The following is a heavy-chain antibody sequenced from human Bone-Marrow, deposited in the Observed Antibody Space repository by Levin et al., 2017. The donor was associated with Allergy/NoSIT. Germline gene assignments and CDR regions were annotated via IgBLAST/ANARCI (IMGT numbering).Heavy chain of an antibody. J-gene: IGHJ4*02. D-gene: IGHD3-3*01. CDR3: AKEPAEAGGYYDFWSGYYQSYYFDY. CDR1: GFTFSSYA. Sequence: GGSLRLSCAASGFTFSSYAMSWVRQAPGKGLEWVSAISGSGGSTYYADSVKGRFTISRDNSKNTLYLQMNSLRAEDTAVYYCAKEPAEAGGYYDFWSGYYQSYYFDYWGQGTLVTVSS. CDR2: ISGSGGST. V-gene: IGHV3-23*01.